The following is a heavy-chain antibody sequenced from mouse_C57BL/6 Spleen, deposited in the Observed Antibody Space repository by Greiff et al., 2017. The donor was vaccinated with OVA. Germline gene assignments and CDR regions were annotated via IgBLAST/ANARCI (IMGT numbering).Heavy chain of an antibody. Sequence: DVMLVESGGGLVKPGGSLTLSCAASGFTFSDYGMHWVRQAPEKGLEWVAYISSGSSTIYYADTVKGRFTISRDNAKNTLFLQMTSLRSEDTAMYYCANLRRGYYAMDYWGQGTSVTVSS. J-gene: IGHJ4*01. CDR2: ISSGSSTI. V-gene: IGHV5-17*01. CDR1: GFTFSDYG. CDR3: ANLRRGYYAMDY. D-gene: IGHD1-1*01.